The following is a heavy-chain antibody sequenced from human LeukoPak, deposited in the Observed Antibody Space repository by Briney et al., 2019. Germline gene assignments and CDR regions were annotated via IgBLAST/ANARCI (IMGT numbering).Heavy chain of an antibody. D-gene: IGHD7-27*01. Sequence: ASVKVSCKTSGYAFNSNFMHWVRQAPGQGLEWMGLINPSGSSTNYAQKFQGRVTMTRDTSTSTVYMELSSLRSEDTAVYYCARVGTGDSYNWFDPWGQGTLVTVSS. CDR3: ARVGTGDSYNWFDP. CDR2: INPSGSST. V-gene: IGHV1-46*02. J-gene: IGHJ5*02. CDR1: GYAFNSNF.